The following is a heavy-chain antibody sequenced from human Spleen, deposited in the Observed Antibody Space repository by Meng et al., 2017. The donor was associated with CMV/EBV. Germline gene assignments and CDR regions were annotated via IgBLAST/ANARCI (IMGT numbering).Heavy chain of an antibody. Sequence: IACKVSGYKFTSYWIGWLRQMPGKGLEWVGIIYPGDSETRYSPSFRDHVIISVDKSINTAYLQWRSLKASDSAMYYCARQPNNWFDPWGQGTLVTVSS. CDR3: ARQPNNWFDP. V-gene: IGHV5-51*01. J-gene: IGHJ5*02. CDR2: IYPGDSET. CDR1: GYKFTSYW.